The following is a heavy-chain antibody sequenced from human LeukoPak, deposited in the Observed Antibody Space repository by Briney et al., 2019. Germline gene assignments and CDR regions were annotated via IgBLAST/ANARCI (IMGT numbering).Heavy chain of an antibody. J-gene: IGHJ4*02. D-gene: IGHD5-18*01. V-gene: IGHV3-21*01. CDR2: ISSSSSYI. CDR1: GFTFSSYS. Sequence: PGGSLRLSCAASGFTFSSYSMNWVRQAPGKGLEWVSSISSSSSYIYYADSVKGRFTISRDNAKNSLYLQMNSLRAEDTAVYYCASEKDVDTASPFDYWGQGTLVTVSS. CDR3: ASEKDVDTASPFDY.